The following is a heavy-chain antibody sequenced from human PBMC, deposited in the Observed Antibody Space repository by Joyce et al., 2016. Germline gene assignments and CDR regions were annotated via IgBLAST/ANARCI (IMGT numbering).Heavy chain of an antibody. CDR2: IWYDGNKK. V-gene: IGHV3-33*01. J-gene: IGHJ6*02. Sequence: GTSLRLSCAASGFAFDTYGMYWVRQAPGKGLEWVGVIWYDGNKKYYGDSVKGRFTISRDNSNNILFLHMSSLRGEDTAVYYCAREYGDYAPYYYYFGMDVWGQGTAVTVAS. CDR1: GFAFDTYG. CDR3: AREYGDYAPYYYYFGMDV. D-gene: IGHD4-17*01.